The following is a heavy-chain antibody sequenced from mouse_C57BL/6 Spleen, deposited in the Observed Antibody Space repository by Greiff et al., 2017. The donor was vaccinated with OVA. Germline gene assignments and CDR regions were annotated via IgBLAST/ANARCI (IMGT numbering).Heavy chain of an antibody. D-gene: IGHD2-1*01. CDR3: TRAADLLLFAY. V-gene: IGHV1-15*01. J-gene: IGHJ3*01. CDR1: GYTFTDYE. Sequence: QVQLKESGAELVRPGASVTLSCKASGYTFTDYEMHWVKQTPVHGLEWIGAIDPETGGTAYNQKFKGKAILTADKSSSTAYMELRSLTSEDSAVYYCTRAADLLLFAYWGQGTLVTVSA. CDR2: IDPETGGT.